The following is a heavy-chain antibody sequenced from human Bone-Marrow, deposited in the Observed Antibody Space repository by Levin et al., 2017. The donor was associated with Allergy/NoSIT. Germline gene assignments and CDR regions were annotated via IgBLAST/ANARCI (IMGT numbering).Heavy chain of an antibody. CDR1: GGSFSGYY. V-gene: IGHV4-34*01. D-gene: IGHD6-19*01. J-gene: IGHJ4*02. CDR3: AGHFGIPRINAVAGLNRRYYFDY. CDR2: INHSGST. Sequence: SETLSLTCAVYGGSFSGYYWSWIRQPPGKGLEWIGEINHSGSTNYNPSLKSRVTISVDTSKNQFSLKLSSVTAADTAVYYCAGHFGIPRINAVAGLNRRYYFDYWGQGTLVTVSS.